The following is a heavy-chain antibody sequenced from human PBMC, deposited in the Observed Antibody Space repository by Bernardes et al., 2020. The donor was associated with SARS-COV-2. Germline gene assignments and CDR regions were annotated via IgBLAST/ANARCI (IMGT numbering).Heavy chain of an antibody. CDR3: ARSSYDYVWGSGGAVEY. Sequence: VGSLRLSCAASGFTFSSYWMSWVRQAPGKGLEWVANIKQDGSEKYYVDSVKGRFTISRDNAKNSLYLQMNSLRAEDTAVYYCARSSYDYVWGSGGAVEYWGQGTLVTVSA. D-gene: IGHD3-16*01. J-gene: IGHJ4*02. CDR2: IKQDGSEK. CDR1: GFTFSSYW. V-gene: IGHV3-7*03.